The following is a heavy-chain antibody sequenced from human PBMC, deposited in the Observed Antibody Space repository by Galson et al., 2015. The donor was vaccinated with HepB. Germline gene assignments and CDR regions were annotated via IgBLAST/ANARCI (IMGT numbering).Heavy chain of an antibody. CDR1: GFVFNNYA. Sequence: SLRLSCAASGFVFNNYAMTWVRQAPGKGLEWVSGINSGGGGTYSAASVKGRFTISRENSQNTVYLQMNSLRVEDTAVYYCARERAPGRHLVVVTAADIWGQGTMVTVSS. D-gene: IGHD2-21*02. J-gene: IGHJ3*02. V-gene: IGHV3-23*01. CDR3: ARERAPGRHLVVVTAADI. CDR2: INSGGGGT.